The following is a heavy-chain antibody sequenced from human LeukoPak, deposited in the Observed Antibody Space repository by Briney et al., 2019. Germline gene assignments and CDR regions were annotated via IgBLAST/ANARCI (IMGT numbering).Heavy chain of an antibody. CDR1: GFIFSSNW. Sequence: EGSLRLSCAASGFIFSSNWMHWVRQAPGKGLVWVSRINEDGSTTNHADSVKGRFTISRDNAKNTLYMQMNSLRAEDTAVYYCVRDLGGRSGHWGQGTLVTVSS. V-gene: IGHV3-74*01. J-gene: IGHJ4*02. CDR3: VRDLGGRSGH. D-gene: IGHD1-26*01. CDR2: INEDGSTT.